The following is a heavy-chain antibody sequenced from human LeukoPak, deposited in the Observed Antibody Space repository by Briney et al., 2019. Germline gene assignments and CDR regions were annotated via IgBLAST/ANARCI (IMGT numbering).Heavy chain of an antibody. CDR3: ARSNPVGGIPQLDH. J-gene: IGHJ4*02. V-gene: IGHV5-51*01. Sequence: GESLKISCKGSGYSFSTYWVGWVRQMPGKGLEWMGIIYPGDSDTRYSPSFQGQVTISADKSISTAYLQWNSLKASDTAMYYCARSNPVGGIPQLDHWGRGTLVTVSS. CDR1: GYSFSTYW. D-gene: IGHD3-16*02. CDR2: IYPGDSDT.